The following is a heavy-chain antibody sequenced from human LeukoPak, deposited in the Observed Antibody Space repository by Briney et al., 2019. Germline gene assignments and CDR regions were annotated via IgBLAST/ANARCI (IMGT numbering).Heavy chain of an antibody. V-gene: IGHV4-39*01. CDR3: AGQTVYYGGTLDWFDP. CDR2: VYYIGSS. CDR1: GGSISSSSHY. D-gene: IGHD3-9*01. J-gene: IGHJ5*02. Sequence: SETLSLTCTVSGGSISSSSHYWGWIRHSPGKGLDWIGSVYYIGSSKSNPSLKSRATLSVDRYKNQFSLRLASMTAADTAIYYCAGQTVYYGGTLDWFDPWGQGTLVIVSS.